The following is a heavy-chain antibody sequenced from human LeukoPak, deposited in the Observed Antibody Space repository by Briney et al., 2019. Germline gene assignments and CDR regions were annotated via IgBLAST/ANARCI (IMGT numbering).Heavy chain of an antibody. J-gene: IGHJ6*02. CDR3: ARAELLEWLPF. CDR2: INPNSGGT. CDR1: GYTFTGYY. Sequence: ASVKVSCKASGYTFTGYYMHWVRQAPGQGLEWMGRINPNSGGTNYAQNFQGRVTMTRDTPISTVYMELSRLRSDDSAVYYCARAELLEWLPFWGQGTTVTVSS. D-gene: IGHD3-3*01. V-gene: IGHV1-2*06.